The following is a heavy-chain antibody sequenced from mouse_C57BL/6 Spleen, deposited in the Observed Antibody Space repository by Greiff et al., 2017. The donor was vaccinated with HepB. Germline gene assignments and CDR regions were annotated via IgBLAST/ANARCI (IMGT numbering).Heavy chain of an antibody. CDR2: ISDGGSYT. J-gene: IGHJ4*01. CDR3: ARVSPYYYAMDY. CDR1: GFTFSSYA. Sequence: EVKLMESGGGLVKPGGSLKLSCAASGFTFSSYAMSWVRQTPEKRLEWVATISDGGSYTYYPDNVKGRFTISRDNAKNNLYLQMSHLKSEDTAMYYCARVSPYYYAMDYWGQGTSVTVSS. V-gene: IGHV5-4*03.